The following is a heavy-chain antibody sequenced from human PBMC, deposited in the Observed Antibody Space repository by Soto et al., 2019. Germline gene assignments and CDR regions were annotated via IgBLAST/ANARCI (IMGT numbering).Heavy chain of an antibody. Sequence: EVQLVESGGGVVRPGGSLRLSCAASGFTFDDYGMSWVRQAPGKGLELVSGINWNGGSTGYADSVKGRFTISRDNAKNSLYLQMNSLRAEDTALYHCASFAGGWYRGYFDLWGRGTLVTVSS. J-gene: IGHJ2*01. V-gene: IGHV3-20*01. CDR2: INWNGGST. D-gene: IGHD6-19*01. CDR1: GFTFDDYG. CDR3: ASFAGGWYRGYFDL.